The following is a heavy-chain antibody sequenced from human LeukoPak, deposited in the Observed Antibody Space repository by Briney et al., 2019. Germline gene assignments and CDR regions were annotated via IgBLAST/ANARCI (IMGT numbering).Heavy chain of an antibody. D-gene: IGHD6-13*01. CDR1: GFTFSSYS. CDR2: IKQDGSEK. CDR3: ARKGYSSSWYCDY. J-gene: IGHJ4*02. Sequence: GGSLRLSCAASGFTFSSYSMNWVRQAPGKGLEWVANIKQDGSEKYYVDSVKGRFTISRDNAKNSLYLQMNSLRAEDTAVYYCARKGYSSSWYCDYWGQGTLVTVSS. V-gene: IGHV3-7*01.